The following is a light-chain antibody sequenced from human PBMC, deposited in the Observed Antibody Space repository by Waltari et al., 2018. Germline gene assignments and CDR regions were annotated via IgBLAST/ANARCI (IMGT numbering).Light chain of an antibody. CDR1: SSDVGGYDY. Sequence: QSALTQPASVSGSPGHSITISCTGTSSDVGGYDYVSWYQQHPGKAPKLMIYDVSNRPSGVFNRFFGSKSGNTASLTISGLQAEDEADYYCNSYTSSSTLVFGGGTKLTVL. CDR3: NSYTSSSTLV. CDR2: DVS. J-gene: IGLJ2*01. V-gene: IGLV2-14*03.